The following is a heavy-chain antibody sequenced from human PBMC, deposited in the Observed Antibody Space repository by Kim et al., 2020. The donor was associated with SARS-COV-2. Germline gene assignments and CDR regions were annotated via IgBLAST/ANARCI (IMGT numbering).Heavy chain of an antibody. J-gene: IGHJ4*02. V-gene: IGHV3-53*01. CDR1: GFTVSGNY. CDR3: VRWDGRSYDY. Sequence: GGSLRLSCAASGFTVSGNYMSWVRQAPGKGLQWVSIIYNNGITYYADSVKGRFTISRDNSKNTLYLQMNSLRAEDTAVYYCVRWDGRSYDYWGQGTLVTVSS. CDR2: IYNNGIT. D-gene: IGHD1-26*01.